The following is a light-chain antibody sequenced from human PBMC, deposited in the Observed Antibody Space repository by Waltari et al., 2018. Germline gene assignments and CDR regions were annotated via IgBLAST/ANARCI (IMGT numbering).Light chain of an antibody. CDR2: SNY. J-gene: IGLJ3*02. Sequence: QSVLTQPPSASGTPGQRVTISCSGSSSNIGSHTVTWYQQLPGTAPNLLNYSNYQRPSGVPDRFSGFRSGTSASLAISGLQSEDEADYYCAAWDDGLSGRSWVFGGGTKLTVL. V-gene: IGLV1-44*01. CDR3: AAWDDGLSGRSWV. CDR1: SSNIGSHT.